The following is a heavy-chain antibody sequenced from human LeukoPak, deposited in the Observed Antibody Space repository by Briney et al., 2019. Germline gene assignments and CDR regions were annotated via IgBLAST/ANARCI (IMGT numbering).Heavy chain of an antibody. CDR1: GGSFSCYY. CDR2: INHSGST. J-gene: IGHJ4*01. V-gene: IGHV4-34*01. Sequence: SETLSLTCAVYGGSFSCYYWSWIRQPPGKGLEWIGEINHSGSTNYNPSLKSRVTISVDTSKNQFSLKLSSVTAADTAVYYCARAFRAIHHYDSVWGQGTLLTVSS. D-gene: IGHD3-22*01. CDR3: ARAFRAIHHYDSV.